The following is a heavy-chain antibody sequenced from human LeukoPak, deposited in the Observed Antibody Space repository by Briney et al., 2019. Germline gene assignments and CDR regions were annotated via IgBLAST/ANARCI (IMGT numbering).Heavy chain of an antibody. CDR3: ARDTADAFDI. V-gene: IGHV3-74*01. D-gene: IGHD5-18*01. CDR2: IISDGSNT. CDR1: GFTFSSYW. J-gene: IGHJ3*02. Sequence: GGSLSLSCAASGFTFSSYWMHWVRQAPGKGLVWVSRIISDGSNTAYAGAVKGPFTISRNHAKKTLYLQMNSLSAERTAVYYRARDTADAFDIWGQGTTVTVSS.